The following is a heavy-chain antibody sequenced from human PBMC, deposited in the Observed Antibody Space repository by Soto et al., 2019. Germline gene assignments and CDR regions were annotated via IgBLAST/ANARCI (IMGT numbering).Heavy chain of an antibody. CDR2: ISAYNGNT. D-gene: IGHD3-9*01. CDR1: CYTFPSYG. V-gene: IGHV1-18*01. Sequence: ASVQVSCKAPCYTFPSYGISWVRQAPGQGLEWMGWISAYNGNTNYAQKLQGRVTMTTDTSTSTAYMELRSLRSDDTAVYYCAREAGYDILTGYEHYDAFDIWGQGTMVT. J-gene: IGHJ3*02. CDR3: AREAGYDILTGYEHYDAFDI.